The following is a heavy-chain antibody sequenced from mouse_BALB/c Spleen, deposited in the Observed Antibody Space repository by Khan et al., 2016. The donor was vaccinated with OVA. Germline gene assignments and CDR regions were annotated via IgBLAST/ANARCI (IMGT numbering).Heavy chain of an antibody. CDR1: GYTFTTYW. V-gene: IGHV1-7*01. D-gene: IGHD2-1*01. CDR3: TRRGLYGILAY. Sequence: QVQLKESGAELAQPGASVKMSCQTSGYTFTTYWMHWVKQRPGQGLEWIGYINPSTGYTEYNQRFKDKATLTTDKSSSTAYIQLSRLTSEDSAVYYSTRRGLYGILAYGGQRTVVSVSA. CDR2: INPSTGYT. J-gene: IGHJ3*01.